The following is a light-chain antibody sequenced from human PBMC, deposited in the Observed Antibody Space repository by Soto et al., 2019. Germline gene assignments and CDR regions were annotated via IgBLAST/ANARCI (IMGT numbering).Light chain of an antibody. CDR3: QQRSNWPTWT. CDR2: DAS. Sequence: EIVLTQSPSTLSLSPGERATLSCSASQSVSTYLAWYQQRPGQPPRLLIYDASNRATGIPARFSGSGSGTDFTLTISSLEPEDFAVYYCQQRSNWPTWTFGQGTKVDIK. V-gene: IGKV3-11*01. J-gene: IGKJ1*01. CDR1: QSVSTY.